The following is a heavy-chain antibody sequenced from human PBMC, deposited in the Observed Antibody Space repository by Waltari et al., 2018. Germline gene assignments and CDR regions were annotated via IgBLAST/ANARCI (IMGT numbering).Heavy chain of an antibody. CDR1: GGSISSYY. CDR2: IYYSGSP. D-gene: IGHD3-10*01. Sequence: QVQLQESGPGLVKPSETLSLTCTVSGGSISSYYWSWIRQPPGKGLEWIGYIYYSGSPNYNPSLKSRVTISVDTSKNQFSLKLSSVTAADTAVYYCARYYYGSGSYYHYYYYYGMDVWGQGTTVTVSS. V-gene: IGHV4-59*01. J-gene: IGHJ6*02. CDR3: ARYYYGSGSYYHYYYYYGMDV.